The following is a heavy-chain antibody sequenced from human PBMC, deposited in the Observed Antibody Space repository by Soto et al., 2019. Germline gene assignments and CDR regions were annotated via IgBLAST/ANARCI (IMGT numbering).Heavy chain of an antibody. CDR3: TRSAGQYFYYGMDV. CDR2: IRSKSYRGTT. Sequence: LRLSCTAFGFSFGEYAIAWVRQAPGRGLEWVGFIRSKSYRGTTEYAASVEGRFTISRDDSKSIAYLQMNSLKTEDTAVFYCTRSAGQYFYYGMDVWGQGTTVTVSS. CDR1: GFSFGEYA. V-gene: IGHV3-49*04. J-gene: IGHJ6*02.